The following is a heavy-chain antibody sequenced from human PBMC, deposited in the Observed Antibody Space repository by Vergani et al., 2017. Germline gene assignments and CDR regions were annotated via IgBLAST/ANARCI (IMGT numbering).Heavy chain of an antibody. J-gene: IGHJ6*03. CDR3: ARAAAGRDWYYYYYMDV. V-gene: IGHV4-61*01. D-gene: IGHD6-13*01. CDR1: GGSISSGSYY. CDR2: IYYSGST. Sequence: QVQLQESGPGLVKPSQTLSLTCTVSGGSISSGSYYWSWIRQPPGKGLEWIGYIYYSGSTNYNPSLKSRVTISVDTSKNQFSLKLSSVTAADTAVYYCARAAAGRDWYYYYYMDVWGKGTTVTVSS.